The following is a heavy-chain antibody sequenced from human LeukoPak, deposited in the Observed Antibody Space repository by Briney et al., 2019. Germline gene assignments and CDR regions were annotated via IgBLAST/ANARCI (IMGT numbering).Heavy chain of an antibody. D-gene: IGHD1-1*01. CDR2: IKEDGSEK. CDR3: ARDSIQLWPNAIDF. Sequence: PGGSLRLSCTASGFTFSNSALTWVRQAPGKGLEWVANIKEDGSEKYYVDSVKGRFTISRDNAKNSVYLQMNSLRAEDTAVYYCARDSIQLWPNAIDFWGQGTLVTVSS. CDR1: GFTFSNSA. J-gene: IGHJ4*02. V-gene: IGHV3-7*01.